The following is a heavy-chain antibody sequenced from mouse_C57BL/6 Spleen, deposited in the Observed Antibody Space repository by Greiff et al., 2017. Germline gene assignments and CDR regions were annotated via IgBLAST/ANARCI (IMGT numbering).Heavy chain of an antibody. CDR3: TRDRGHYYGSSSHYYAMDY. CDR2: ISSGGDYI. D-gene: IGHD1-1*01. CDR1: GFTFSSYA. J-gene: IGHJ4*01. V-gene: IGHV5-9-1*02. Sequence: EVKVEESGEGLVKPGGSLKLSCAASGFTFSSYAMSWVRQTPEKRLEWVAYISSGGDYIYYADTVKGRFTISRDNARNTLSLQMSSLKSEDTAMYYCTRDRGHYYGSSSHYYAMDYWGQGTSVTVSS.